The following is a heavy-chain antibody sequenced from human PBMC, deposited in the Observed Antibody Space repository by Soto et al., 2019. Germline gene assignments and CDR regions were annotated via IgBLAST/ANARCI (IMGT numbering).Heavy chain of an antibody. J-gene: IGHJ6*02. Sequence: GGSLRLSCAASGFTFSSYAMSWVRQAPGKGLEWVSAISGSGGSTYYADSVKGRFTISRDNSKNTLYLQMNSLRAEDTAVYYCAKDLYGDPTNWYYYYGMDVWGQGTTVTVSS. CDR3: AKDLYGDPTNWYYYYGMDV. D-gene: IGHD4-17*01. V-gene: IGHV3-23*01. CDR1: GFTFSSYA. CDR2: ISGSGGST.